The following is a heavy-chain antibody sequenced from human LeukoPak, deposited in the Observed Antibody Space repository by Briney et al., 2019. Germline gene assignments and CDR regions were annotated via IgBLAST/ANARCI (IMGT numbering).Heavy chain of an antibody. CDR1: GGSVSSGGYY. V-gene: IGHV4-61*08. D-gene: IGHD5-12*01. Sequence: PSETLSLTCTVSGGSVSSGGYYWSWIRQPPGKGLEWIGYIYYSGSTNYNPSLKSRVTISVDTSKNQFSLKLSSVTAADTAVYYCATIYSGYDWVPYYYYGMDVWGQGTTVTVSS. CDR2: IYYSGST. J-gene: IGHJ6*02. CDR3: ATIYSGYDWVPYYYYGMDV.